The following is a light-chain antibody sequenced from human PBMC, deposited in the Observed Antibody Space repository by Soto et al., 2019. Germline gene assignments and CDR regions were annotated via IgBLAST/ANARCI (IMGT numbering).Light chain of an antibody. Sequence: QSALTQPASVSGSPGQSITISCTGTSSDVGSYNFVSWYQQHPGKAPKLMIYDVSNRPSGVSDRFSGSKSGNTASLTISGLHAEDEADYYCSSYISSSTSVVFGGGTKLPVL. J-gene: IGLJ2*01. CDR3: SSYISSSTSVV. CDR1: SSDVGSYNF. V-gene: IGLV2-14*01. CDR2: DVS.